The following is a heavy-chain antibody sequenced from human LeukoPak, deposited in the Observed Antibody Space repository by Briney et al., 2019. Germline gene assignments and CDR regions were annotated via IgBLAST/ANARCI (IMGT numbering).Heavy chain of an antibody. CDR1: GGSISSYY. J-gene: IGHJ4*02. Sequence: SETLSLTCTVSGGSISSYYWSWIRQPPGKGLEWIGNIYNSGSTNYNPSLKSRVIISVDSSKKQFSLKCISVTAADTAVYYCARQGGYASPFDYWGQGTLVTVSS. CDR3: ARQGGYASPFDY. V-gene: IGHV4-59*08. CDR2: IYNSGST. D-gene: IGHD5-12*01.